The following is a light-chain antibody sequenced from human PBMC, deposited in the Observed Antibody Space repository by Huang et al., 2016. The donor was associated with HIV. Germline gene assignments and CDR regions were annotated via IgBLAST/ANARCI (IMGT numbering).Light chain of an antibody. V-gene: IGKV3-15*01. CDR1: QSVSTN. CDR3: QQYYNWPPYT. J-gene: IGKJ2*01. Sequence: LSCRASQSVSTNLAWYQQKPGQAPRLIIYGASTRATGIPGRFSGIVSGTEFTLTIISLQSEDFGVYYCQQYYNWPPYTFGQGTKLEIK. CDR2: GAS.